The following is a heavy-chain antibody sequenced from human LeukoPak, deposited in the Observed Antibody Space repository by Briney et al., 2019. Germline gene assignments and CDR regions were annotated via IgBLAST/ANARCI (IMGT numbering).Heavy chain of an antibody. CDR1: GFTFSSYS. J-gene: IGHJ3*02. D-gene: IGHD2-2*02. CDR3: ARSSPHCSSTSCYNDAFGI. Sequence: PGGSLRLSCAASGFTFSSYSMNWVRQAPGKGLEWVSSISSSSSYIYYADSVKGRFTISRDNAKNSLYLQMNSLRAEDTAVYYCARSSPHCSSTSCYNDAFGIWGQGTMVTVSS. CDR2: ISSSSSYI. V-gene: IGHV3-21*01.